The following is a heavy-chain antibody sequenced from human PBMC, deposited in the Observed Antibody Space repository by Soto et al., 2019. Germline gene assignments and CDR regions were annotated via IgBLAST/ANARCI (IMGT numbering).Heavy chain of an antibody. Sequence: PSETLSLTCTFSGCSISSSSYYLGWIRQPPGKGLEWIGSIYYSGSTYYNPSLKSRVTISVDTSKNQFSLKLTSVTAEDTALYFCASSSFLRSGDLFHGLDVWGQGTTVTVSS. J-gene: IGHJ6*02. V-gene: IGHV4-39*07. CDR3: ASSSFLRSGDLFHGLDV. CDR1: GCSISSSSYY. D-gene: IGHD3-10*01. CDR2: IYYSGST.